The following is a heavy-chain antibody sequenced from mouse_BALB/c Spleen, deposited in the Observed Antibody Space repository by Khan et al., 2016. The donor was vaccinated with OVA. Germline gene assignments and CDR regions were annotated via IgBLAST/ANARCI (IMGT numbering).Heavy chain of an antibody. CDR1: GYSITSEYT. D-gene: IGHD2-4*01. V-gene: IGHV3-2*02. CDR3: ARKDYYDYDPFPY. Sequence: EVKLQESGPGLVKPSQSLSLTCTVTGYSITSEYTWNWIRQFPGNKLEWMGFISYSGNTRYNPSLKSRISITRDTSKNQFFLQLNSGTSEDTATYYCARKDYYDYDPFPYWGQGTLVTVSA. CDR2: ISYSGNT. J-gene: IGHJ3*01.